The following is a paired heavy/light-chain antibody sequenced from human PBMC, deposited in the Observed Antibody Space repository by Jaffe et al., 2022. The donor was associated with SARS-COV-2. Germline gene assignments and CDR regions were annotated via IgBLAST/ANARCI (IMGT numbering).Heavy chain of an antibody. CDR2: IYYSGET. Sequence: QLQLQESGPGLVKPSETLSLTCTVSGGSISGTTYHWGWIRRPPGKGLEWIGTIYYSGETYYSPSLKSRVTISVDTSKNQFYLRLSSVTAADTAVYFCARRGYYFGSRDSVRLYYFDFWGRGTLVTVSS. CDR3: ARRGYYFGSRDSVRLYYFDF. CDR1: GGSISGTTYH. D-gene: IGHD3-10*01. V-gene: IGHV4-39*01. J-gene: IGHJ4*02.
Light chain of an antibody. CDR2: GAS. CDR3: QQYDRTSLT. CDR1: QTVTSNY. J-gene: IGKJ4*01. Sequence: ENVLTQSPGTLSLSPGERATLSCRASQTVTSNYFGWYQQKPGQTPRLLIYGASSRAPGIPDRFSASGSGTDFTLTISRLEPEDFAVYYCQQYDRTSLTFGGGTKVEIK. V-gene: IGKV3-20*01.